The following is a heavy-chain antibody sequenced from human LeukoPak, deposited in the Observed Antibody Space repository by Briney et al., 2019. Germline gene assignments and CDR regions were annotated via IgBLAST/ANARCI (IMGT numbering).Heavy chain of an antibody. J-gene: IGHJ6*03. CDR1: GFTFGDYA. D-gene: IGHD5-12*01. Sequence: PGGSLRLSCTAYGFTFGDYAMSWVRQAPGKGLEWVGFIRSKAYGGTTEYAASVKGRFTISRDDSKSIAYLQMNSLKTEDTAVYYCTRDPLLRSYSGYDSLYYDYMDVWGKGTTVTISS. V-gene: IGHV3-49*04. CDR2: IRSKAYGGTT. CDR3: TRDPLLRSYSGYDSLYYDYMDV.